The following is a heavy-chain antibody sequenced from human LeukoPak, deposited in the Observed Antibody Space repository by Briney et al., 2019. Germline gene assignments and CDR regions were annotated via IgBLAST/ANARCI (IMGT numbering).Heavy chain of an antibody. CDR2: ISSSSSSI. D-gene: IGHD2-2*01. CDR3: ARDLSEVVSSAYYMDV. J-gene: IGHJ6*03. CDR1: GFTFSSYS. V-gene: IGHV3-21*01. Sequence: GGSLRLSCAASGFTFSSYSMNWVRQAPGKGLEWVAFISSSSSSIYYADSVKGRFTISRDNAKNSLYLQMNSLRAEDTSVYYCARDLSEVVSSAYYMDVWGKGTTVTVSS.